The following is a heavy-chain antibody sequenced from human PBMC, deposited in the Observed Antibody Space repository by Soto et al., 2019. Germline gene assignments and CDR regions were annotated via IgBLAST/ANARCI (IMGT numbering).Heavy chain of an antibody. CDR1: GGSISSSNW. J-gene: IGHJ3*02. Sequence: SETLSLTCAVSGGSISSSNWWSWVRQPPGKGLEWIGEIYHSGSTNYNPSLKSRVTISVDKSKNQFSLKLSSVTAADTVVYYCARVHVFISDIVISRDCFDIRGQGIMVTV. CDR3: ARVHVFISDIVISRDCFDI. CDR2: IYHSGST. D-gene: IGHD2-21*01. V-gene: IGHV4-4*02.